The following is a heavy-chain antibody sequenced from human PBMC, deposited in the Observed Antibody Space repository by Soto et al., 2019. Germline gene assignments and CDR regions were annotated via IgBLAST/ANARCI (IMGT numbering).Heavy chain of an antibody. V-gene: IGHV3-11*01. D-gene: IGHD3-10*01. Sequence: QVPLVESGGGLVKPGGSLRLSCAASGFTFSDYYMNWIRQAPGKGLEWVSYISNSGDTIYYADSVKGRFTISRDNTKNSLYLQMNSLRADDTAVYYCARETVPPWFDPWGQGTLVTVSS. CDR1: GFTFSDYY. J-gene: IGHJ5*02. CDR3: ARETVPPWFDP. CDR2: ISNSGDTI.